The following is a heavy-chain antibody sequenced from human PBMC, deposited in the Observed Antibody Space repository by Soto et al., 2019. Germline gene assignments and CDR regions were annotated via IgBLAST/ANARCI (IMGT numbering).Heavy chain of an antibody. J-gene: IGHJ5*02. CDR3: ARVYHFWSDYVRFDP. Sequence: SETLSLTCAVYGGSFSGYYWSWIRQPPGKGLEWIGEINHSGSTNYNPSHKSRVTISVDTSKNQFSLKLSSVTAADTAVYYCARVYHFWSDYVRFDPWGQGTLVTVSS. V-gene: IGHV4-34*01. CDR1: GGSFSGYY. D-gene: IGHD3-3*01. CDR2: INHSGST.